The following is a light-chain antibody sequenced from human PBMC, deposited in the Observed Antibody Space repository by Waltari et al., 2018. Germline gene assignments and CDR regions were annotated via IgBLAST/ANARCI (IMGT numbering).Light chain of an antibody. Sequence: EIVMTQSPATLSVSPGERATLSCRASQSVSSNLAWYQQKPGQAPRLLIFGASLRATGIPARFSGSGAGTEFTLTISSLQSEDFAVYYCQEYNTWLRWSFGQGTKVEIK. CDR3: QEYNTWLRWS. CDR2: GAS. V-gene: IGKV3D-15*01. J-gene: IGKJ1*01. CDR1: QSVSSN.